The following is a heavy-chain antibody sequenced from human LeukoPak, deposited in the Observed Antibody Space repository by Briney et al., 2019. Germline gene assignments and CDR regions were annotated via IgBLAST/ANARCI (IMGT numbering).Heavy chain of an antibody. CDR3: ARGSSRWLQYVDY. V-gene: IGHV1-2*06. D-gene: IGHD5-24*01. CDR2: INPNSGGT. Sequence: ASVKVSCXASGYTFTGYYMHWVRRAPGQGLEWMGRINPNSGGTNYAQKFQGRVTMTRDTSISTAYMELSRLRSDDTAVYYCARGSSRWLQYVDYWGQGTLVTVSS. CDR1: GYTFTGYY. J-gene: IGHJ4*02.